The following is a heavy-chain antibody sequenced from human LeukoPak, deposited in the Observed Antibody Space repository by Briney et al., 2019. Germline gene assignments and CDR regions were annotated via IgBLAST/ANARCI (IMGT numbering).Heavy chain of an antibody. V-gene: IGHV3-21*01. CDR1: GFTFSSYS. D-gene: IGHD1-26*01. J-gene: IGHJ4*02. CDR2: ISSSSSYI. Sequence: PGGSLRLSCAASGFTFSSYSMNWVRQAPGKGLEWVSSISSSSSYIYYADSVKGRFTISRDNAKNSLYLQMNSLRAEDTAVYYCAMEGYSGNYPAYWGQGTLVTVSS. CDR3: AMEGYSGNYPAY.